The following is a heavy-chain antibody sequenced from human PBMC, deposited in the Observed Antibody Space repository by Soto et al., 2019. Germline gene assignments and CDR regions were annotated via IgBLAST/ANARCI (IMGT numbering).Heavy chain of an antibody. CDR1: GYTFTSYC. Sequence: ASVKVSCKASGYTFTSYCISWVRQAPGQGLEWMGWISAYNGNTNYAQKLQGRVTMTTDTSTSTAYMELRSLRSDDTAVYYCARGPIDCGGDCYSDYWGQGTLVTVSS. CDR3: ARGPIDCGGDCYSDY. CDR2: ISAYNGNT. J-gene: IGHJ4*02. V-gene: IGHV1-18*01. D-gene: IGHD2-21*02.